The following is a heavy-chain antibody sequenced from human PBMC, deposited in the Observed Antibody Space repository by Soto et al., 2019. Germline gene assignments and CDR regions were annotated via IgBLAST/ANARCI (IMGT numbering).Heavy chain of an antibody. CDR1: GYTFTSYG. Sequence: QVQLVQSGAEVKKPGASVKVSCKASGYTFTSYGISWVRQAPGQGLEWMGWISAYNGNTNYAQKLQGRVTMTTDTPTRTAYMDLRSLSSDDTAVYYFARGYGDSACDYWGQGTLVTVSS. V-gene: IGHV1-18*01. D-gene: IGHD4-17*01. CDR2: ISAYNGNT. J-gene: IGHJ4*02. CDR3: ARGYGDSACDY.